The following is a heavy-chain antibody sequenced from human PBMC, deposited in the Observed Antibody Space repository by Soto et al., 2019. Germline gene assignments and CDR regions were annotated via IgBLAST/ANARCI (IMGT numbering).Heavy chain of an antibody. CDR2: IWYDGSNK. J-gene: IGHJ6*02. V-gene: IGHV3-33*01. D-gene: IGHD5-12*01. CDR3: ARDTLRLPSLYYYDGMDG. CDR1: GFTFSSYG. Sequence: QVQLVESGGGVVQPGRSLRLSCAASGFTFSSYGMHWVRQAPGKGLEWVAVIWYDGSNKYYADSVKGRFTISRDNSKNTLYLQRNSLRAEDTAVYYCARDTLRLPSLYYYDGMDGWGQGTPVTGSS.